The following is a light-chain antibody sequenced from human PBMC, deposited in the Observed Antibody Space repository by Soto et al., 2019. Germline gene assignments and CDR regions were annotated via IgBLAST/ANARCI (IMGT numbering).Light chain of an antibody. CDR3: RSYTSSSTPGVV. J-gene: IGLJ2*01. V-gene: IGLV2-14*01. CDR2: EVS. Sequence: QSALTQPASVSGSPGQSITISCTGTSSDVGGYNYVSWYQQHPGKAPKLMIYEVSNRPSGVSNRFSGSKSGNTASLTISGLQAEDEADYYCRSYTSSSTPGVVFGGGTKVTVL. CDR1: SSDVGGYNY.